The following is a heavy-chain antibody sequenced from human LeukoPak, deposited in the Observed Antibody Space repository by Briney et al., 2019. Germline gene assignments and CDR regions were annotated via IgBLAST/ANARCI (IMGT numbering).Heavy chain of an antibody. D-gene: IGHD6-6*01. V-gene: IGHV1-18*01. Sequence: ASVKVSCKASGGTFSSYAISWVRQAPGQGLEWMGWISAYNGNTNYAQKLQGRVTMTTDTSTSTAYMELRSLRSDDTAVYYCARGSSSSELHYYYYGMDVWGQGTTVTVSS. J-gene: IGHJ6*02. CDR1: GGTFSSYA. CDR2: ISAYNGNT. CDR3: ARGSSSSELHYYYYGMDV.